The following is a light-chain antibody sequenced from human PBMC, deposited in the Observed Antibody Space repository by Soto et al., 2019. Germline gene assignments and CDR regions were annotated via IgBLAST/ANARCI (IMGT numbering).Light chain of an antibody. J-gene: IGLJ3*02. CDR1: RGSIASKY. Sequence: NFMLTQPHSVSESPGKTVSISCTRNRGSIASKYVQWDQQRPGSFPTTVIYEDNQRPSGVPDRFSGSIDSSSNSTSLTISGLKTEDEADYYCQSMIVVTWVFGGGTKLTVL. V-gene: IGLV6-57*01. CDR3: QSMIVVTWV. CDR2: EDN.